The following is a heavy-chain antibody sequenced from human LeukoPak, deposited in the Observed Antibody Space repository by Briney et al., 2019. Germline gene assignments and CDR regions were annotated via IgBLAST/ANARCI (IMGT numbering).Heavy chain of an antibody. D-gene: IGHD3-3*01. CDR1: GFIFSSYG. V-gene: IGHV3-33*01. CDR3: ARSPHYYDFWSGSYYFDY. CDR2: IWYDGSNK. Sequence: GGSLRLSCAASGFIFSSYGMHWVRQAPGKGLEWVAVIWYDGSNKYYSDSVKGRFTISRDNSKNTLYLQMNSLRAEDTAVYYCARSPHYYDFWSGSYYFDYWGQGTLVTVSS. J-gene: IGHJ4*02.